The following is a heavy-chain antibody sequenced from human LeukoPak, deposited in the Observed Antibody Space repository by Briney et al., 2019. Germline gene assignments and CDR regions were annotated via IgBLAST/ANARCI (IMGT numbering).Heavy chain of an antibody. V-gene: IGHV4-39*01. J-gene: IGHJ3*02. Sequence: PSETLSLTCTVSGGSISSSSYYWGWIRQPPGKGLEWIGSIYYSGSTYYNPSLKSRVTISVDTSKNQFSLKLSSVTAADTAVYYCARRDIVVVPAAIQDDAFDIWGQGTMVTVSS. CDR3: ARRDIVVVPAAIQDDAFDI. D-gene: IGHD2-2*02. CDR1: GGSISSSSYY. CDR2: IYYSGST.